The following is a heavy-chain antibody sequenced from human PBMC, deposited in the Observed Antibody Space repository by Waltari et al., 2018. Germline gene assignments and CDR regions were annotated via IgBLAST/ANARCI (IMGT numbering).Heavy chain of an antibody. CDR3: ARVNGRQLAHWYFDL. J-gene: IGHJ2*01. V-gene: IGHV3-21*01. CDR2: ISSSSSYI. CDR1: GFTFSSYA. Sequence: EVQLLESGGGLVQPGGSLRLSCAASGFTFSSYAMSWVRQAPGKGLEWVSSISSSSSYIYYADSVKGRFTISRDNAKNSLYLQMNSLRAEDTAVYYCARVNGRQLAHWYFDLWGRGTLVTVSS. D-gene: IGHD6-6*01.